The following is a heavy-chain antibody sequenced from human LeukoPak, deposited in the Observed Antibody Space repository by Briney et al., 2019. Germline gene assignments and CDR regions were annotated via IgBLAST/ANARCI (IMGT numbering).Heavy chain of an antibody. D-gene: IGHD6-13*01. Sequence: PETLSLTCAVYGGSFSGYYWSWLRQPPGKGLEWIGEINHSGSTNYNPSLKSRVTISVDTSKNQFSLKLSSVTAADTAVYYCANRYSSSWYWFDPWGQGTLVTVSS. J-gene: IGHJ5*02. CDR1: GGSFSGYY. CDR3: ANRYSSSWYWFDP. V-gene: IGHV4-34*01. CDR2: INHSGST.